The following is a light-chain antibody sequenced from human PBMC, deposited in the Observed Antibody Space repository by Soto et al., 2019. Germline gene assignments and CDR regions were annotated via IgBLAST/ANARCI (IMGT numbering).Light chain of an antibody. Sequence: DIQMTQSPSTLSASVGDRVTITCRASQSINNWLAWYQQKPGKAPKLFIFKASTLESGVPSRVSGSGSGTEFTLSISSLQPDDFATYFCQQYESFPRTFGQGPKVEIK. CDR2: KAS. CDR1: QSINNW. J-gene: IGKJ1*01. V-gene: IGKV1-5*03. CDR3: QQYESFPRT.